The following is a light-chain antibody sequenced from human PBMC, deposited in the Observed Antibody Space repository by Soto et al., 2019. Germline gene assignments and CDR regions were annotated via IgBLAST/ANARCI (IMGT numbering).Light chain of an antibody. CDR3: SSYSGTNTVV. Sequence: QSVLTQPPSASGSPGQSVTISCTGTSSDVGGYNYVCWYQRYPGKAPKLIISEVYKRPSGVPDRFSGSKSGNTASLTVSGLQAEDEADYYCSSYSGTNTVVFGGGTKLTVL. J-gene: IGLJ2*01. CDR2: EVY. CDR1: SSDVGGYNY. V-gene: IGLV2-8*01.